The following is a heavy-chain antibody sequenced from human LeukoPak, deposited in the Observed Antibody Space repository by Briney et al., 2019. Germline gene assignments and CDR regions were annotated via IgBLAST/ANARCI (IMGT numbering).Heavy chain of an antibody. CDR2: ISFTTSYK. CDR3: ARGDSGYWFDP. Sequence: GGSLRLSCAASGFTFSSYTMNWVRQAPGKGLEWVSSISFTTSYKYYADSVKGRFTISRDNAKNSLYLQMNSLGAEDTAVYYCARGDSGYWFDPWGQGTLVTVSS. J-gene: IGHJ5*02. CDR1: GFTFSSYT. V-gene: IGHV3-21*01. D-gene: IGHD4-17*01.